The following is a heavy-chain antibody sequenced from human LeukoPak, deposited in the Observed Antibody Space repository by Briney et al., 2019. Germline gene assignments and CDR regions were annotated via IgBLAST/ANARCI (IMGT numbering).Heavy chain of an antibody. CDR1: GFTFSIYA. CDR2: ISYDGTNK. D-gene: IGHD3-22*01. V-gene: IGHV3-30*04. J-gene: IGHJ4*02. CDR3: AKGSSSGTVDY. Sequence: GGSLRLSCAASGFTFSIYAMHWVRQAPGKGLEWVAFISYDGTNKYYADSVKGRFTFSRDNSKYTLYLQMNSLRAEDTAVYYCAKGSSSGTVDYWGQGTLVAVSS.